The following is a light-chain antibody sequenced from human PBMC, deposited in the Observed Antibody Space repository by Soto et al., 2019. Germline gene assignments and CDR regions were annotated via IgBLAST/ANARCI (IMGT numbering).Light chain of an antibody. Sequence: DIVMTQSPDSLAVSLGERATINCKSSQSVLYSSNNKNYLAWYQQKPGQPPRLLIYWASSRESGVPDRFSGSGSGTDFTLTINSLQAEDVAVYYCQQYYTLPLTFGGGTKVEI. J-gene: IGKJ4*01. CDR1: QSVLYSSNNKNY. CDR3: QQYYTLPLT. V-gene: IGKV4-1*01. CDR2: WAS.